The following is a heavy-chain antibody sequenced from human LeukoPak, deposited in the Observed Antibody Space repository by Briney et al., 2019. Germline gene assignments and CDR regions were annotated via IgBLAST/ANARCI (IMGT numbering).Heavy chain of an antibody. Sequence: SETLSLTCTVSGGSISSSSTYCGWIRQPPGKGLEWIGSIYYSGSTYYSPSLKSRITISVDTSKNQFSLKLSSVTAADTAVYYCASQYDSSGYYYFDYWGQGTLVTVSS. CDR3: ASQYDSSGYYYFDY. CDR1: GGSISSSSTY. V-gene: IGHV4-39*01. J-gene: IGHJ4*02. D-gene: IGHD3-22*01. CDR2: IYYSGST.